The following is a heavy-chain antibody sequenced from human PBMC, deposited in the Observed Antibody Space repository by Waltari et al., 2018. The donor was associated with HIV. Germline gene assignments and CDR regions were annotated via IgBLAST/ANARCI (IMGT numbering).Heavy chain of an antibody. V-gene: IGHV4-34*01. D-gene: IGHD3-9*01. CDR1: GGSFRGYY. Sequence: QVQLQQWGTGLLKPSETLSLTCGIYGGSFRGYYLTWIRQPPGKGLEWIGEINHTGSTNYSPSLKGRVTISLDTSDNQFSLKLSSVTAADTAVYYCARGYHFESRVPYFWGQGTLVTVSS. CDR2: INHTGST. CDR3: ARGYHFESRVPYF. J-gene: IGHJ4*02.